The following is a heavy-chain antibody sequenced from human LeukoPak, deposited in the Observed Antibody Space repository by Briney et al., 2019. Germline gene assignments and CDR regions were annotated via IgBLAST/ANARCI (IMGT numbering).Heavy chain of an antibody. Sequence: GGSLRLSCAASGFTFSSYAMHWVRQAPGKGLEWVAVISYDGSNKYYADSVKGRFTISRDNSKNTLYLQMNSPRAEDTAVYYCARDRWVATTHYYFDYWGQGTLVTVSS. V-gene: IGHV3-30-3*01. CDR1: GFTFSSYA. CDR3: ARDRWVATTHYYFDY. D-gene: IGHD5-24*01. J-gene: IGHJ4*02. CDR2: ISYDGSNK.